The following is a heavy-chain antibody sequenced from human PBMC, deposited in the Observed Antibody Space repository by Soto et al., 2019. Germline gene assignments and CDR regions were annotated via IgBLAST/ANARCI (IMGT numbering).Heavy chain of an antibody. D-gene: IGHD3-16*01. CDR1: GFTFENYA. CDR2: ISGSGGTT. CDR3: VKDSWAIFRVLAGEYYPLDV. J-gene: IGHJ6*02. V-gene: IGHV3-23*01. Sequence: GGSLRLSCVASGFTFENYAMSWVRQAPGKGLEWVSAISGSGGTTYYSDSVKGRFTISRDNSKNTVYLQMNDLRVEDAAEYFCVKDSWAIFRVLAGEYYPLDVWGQGTTVTVSS.